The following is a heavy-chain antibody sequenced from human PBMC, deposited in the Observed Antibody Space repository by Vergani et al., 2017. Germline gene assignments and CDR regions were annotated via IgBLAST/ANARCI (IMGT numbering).Heavy chain of an antibody. D-gene: IGHD3-16*02. V-gene: IGHV4-38-2*01. Sequence: QVQLQESGPGLVKPSETLSLTCAVSGCSISSGYYWGWIRQPPGKGLEWIGSIYHSGVTYYNPSLKSRVTISVDTSKNQFSLKLSCVTAADTAVYYCARLGIMITFGGVIADGHDYWGQGTLVTVSS. J-gene: IGHJ4*02. CDR3: ARLGIMITFGGVIADGHDY. CDR1: GCSISSGYY. CDR2: IYHSGVT.